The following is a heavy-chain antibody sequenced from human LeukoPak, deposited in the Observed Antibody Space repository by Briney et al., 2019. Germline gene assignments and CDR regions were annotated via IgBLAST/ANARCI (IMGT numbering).Heavy chain of an antibody. CDR1: GFTFSSYA. J-gene: IGHJ4*02. Sequence: PGGSLRLPCAASGFTFSSYAMSWVRQAPGKGLEWVSVISGGGGSTYYADSVKGRFTISRDNSKNTLYLHMNSLRAEDAAVYYCAKGPTYYYDTSGYVDYWGQGTLVTVSS. V-gene: IGHV3-23*01. CDR3: AKGPTYYYDTSGYVDY. CDR2: ISGGGGST. D-gene: IGHD3-22*01.